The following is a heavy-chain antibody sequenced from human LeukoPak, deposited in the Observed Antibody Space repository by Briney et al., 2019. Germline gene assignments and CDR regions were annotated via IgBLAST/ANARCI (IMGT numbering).Heavy chain of an antibody. D-gene: IGHD6-19*01. Sequence: SVKVSCKASGGTFTSYAISWVRQAPGQGLEWMGGIIPMFGTANYAQKFQGRVTITADESTSTAYMELSRLRSEDTAVYYCARDQWYSSAWGQGTLVTVSS. CDR1: GGTFTSYA. J-gene: IGHJ5*02. CDR3: ARDQWYSSA. V-gene: IGHV1-69*13. CDR2: IIPMFGTA.